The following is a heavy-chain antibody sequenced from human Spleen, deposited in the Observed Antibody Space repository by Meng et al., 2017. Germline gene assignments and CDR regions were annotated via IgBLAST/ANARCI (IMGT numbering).Heavy chain of an antibody. CDR1: GFTFSSYA. Sequence: GESLKISCAASGFTFSSYAMHWVRQAPGKGLEWVAVISYDGSNKYYADSVKGRFNISRDNSKNTLYLQINSLRAEDTAVYYCARGSLGYCTNGVCENYGMDVWGQGTTVTVSS. V-gene: IGHV3-30*04. CDR2: ISYDGSNK. D-gene: IGHD2-8*01. CDR3: ARGSLGYCTNGVCENYGMDV. J-gene: IGHJ6*02.